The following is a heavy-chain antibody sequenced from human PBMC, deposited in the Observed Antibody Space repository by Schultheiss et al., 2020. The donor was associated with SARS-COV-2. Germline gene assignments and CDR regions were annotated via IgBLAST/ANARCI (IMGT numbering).Heavy chain of an antibody. J-gene: IGHJ4*02. CDR1: GFTFSDYY. CDR3: ARARSIWAAAGSLGY. D-gene: IGHD6-13*01. CDR2: ISTGSTI. V-gene: IGHV3-69-1*02. Sequence: GESLKISCAASGFTFSDYYMNWVRLAPGKGLEWVSSISTGSTIYYADSVRGRFTISRDNAKNSLCLQMNSLRAEDTAVYYCARARSIWAAAGSLGYWGQGTLVTVSS.